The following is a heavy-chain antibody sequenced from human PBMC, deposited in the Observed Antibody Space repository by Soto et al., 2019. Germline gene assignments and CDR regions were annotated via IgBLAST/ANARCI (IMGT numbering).Heavy chain of an antibody. Sequence: LGESLKISCKGSGYIFSNYWIAWVRQMPGKGLECMGIIYPDDSDTRYSPSFQGQVTMSADKSISTVYLQWSSLKTSDTAIYYCARRGYYDFWSGHQSYFDPWGQGTLVTVSS. CDR1: GYIFSNYW. J-gene: IGHJ5*02. D-gene: IGHD3-3*01. V-gene: IGHV5-51*01. CDR3: ARRGYYDFWSGHQSYFDP. CDR2: IYPDDSDT.